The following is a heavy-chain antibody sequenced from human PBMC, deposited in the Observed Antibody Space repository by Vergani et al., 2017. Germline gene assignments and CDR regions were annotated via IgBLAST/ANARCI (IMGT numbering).Heavy chain of an antibody. V-gene: IGHV4-59*01. J-gene: IGHJ5*02. CDR1: GGSIGSKY. Sequence: QVQLEESGPGLVKPSETLSLTCTVSGGSIGSKYWNWIRQPPGKGLEWIGYIYYSGNTNYNPSLKSRVTLSVDTSKNQFSLNLSSVTAADTAVYYCASGGSWYNWFDPWGQGTLVTVSS. CDR3: ASGGSWYNWFDP. CDR2: IYYSGNT. D-gene: IGHD6-13*01.